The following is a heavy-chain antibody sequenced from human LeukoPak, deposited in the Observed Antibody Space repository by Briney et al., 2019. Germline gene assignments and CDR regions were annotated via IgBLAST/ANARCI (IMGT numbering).Heavy chain of an antibody. CDR2: FSWNAGSI. D-gene: IGHD3-10*01. J-gene: IGHJ6*02. CDR1: GFTFDDYA. CDR3: ARGNMVRGYYYYGMDV. V-gene: IGHV3-9*01. Sequence: GRSLRLSCAASGFTFDDYAMHWVRQGPGKGLEWVSGFSWNAGSIGYADSVKGRFTISRDNAKNSLYLQMNSLRAEDTALYYCARGNMVRGYYYYGMDVWGQGTTVTVSS.